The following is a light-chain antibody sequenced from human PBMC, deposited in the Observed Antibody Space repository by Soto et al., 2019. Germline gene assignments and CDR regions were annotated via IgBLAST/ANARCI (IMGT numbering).Light chain of an antibody. V-gene: IGLV2-8*01. J-gene: IGLJ1*01. CDR3: SSYAGSSTVI. CDR1: SSDVGAYDY. CDR2: EVT. Sequence: QSALTQPASASGAPGQSVTISCTGTSSDVGAYDYVSWYQQESGKAPKLLLYEVTNRPSGVSDRFSGSKSGTTASLTVSGLQAEDEADYYCSSYAGSSTVIFGAGTKVTVL.